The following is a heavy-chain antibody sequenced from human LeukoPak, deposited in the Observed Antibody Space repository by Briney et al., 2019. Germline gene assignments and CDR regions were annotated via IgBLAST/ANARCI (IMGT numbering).Heavy chain of an antibody. V-gene: IGHV3-21*01. Sequence: PGGSLRLSCAASGFTFSSYSMNWVRQAPGKGLEWVSSISSSSSYIYYADSVKGRFTISRDNAKNSLYLQMNSLRAEDTAVYYCARDGENYDILTGSLHDAFDIWGQGTMVTVSS. D-gene: IGHD3-9*01. CDR3: ARDGENYDILTGSLHDAFDI. CDR2: ISSSSSYI. J-gene: IGHJ3*02. CDR1: GFTFSSYS.